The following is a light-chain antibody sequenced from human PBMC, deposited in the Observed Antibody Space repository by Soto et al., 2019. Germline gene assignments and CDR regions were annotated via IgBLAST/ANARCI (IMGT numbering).Light chain of an antibody. Sequence: QSALTQPASVSGSPGQSITISCTGTSSDVGGYNYVSWYQQHPGKAPKLMIYDVSNRPSGVSNRFSGSKSGNTASLTISGRQAEDEADYYCSSDTSSSTLSYVFGTGTKLTVL. V-gene: IGLV2-14*01. CDR3: SSDTSSSTLSYV. CDR2: DVS. J-gene: IGLJ1*01. CDR1: SSDVGGYNY.